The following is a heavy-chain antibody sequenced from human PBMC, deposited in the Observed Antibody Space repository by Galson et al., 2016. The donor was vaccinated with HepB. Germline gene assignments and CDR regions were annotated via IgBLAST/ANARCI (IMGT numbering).Heavy chain of an antibody. CDR2: SSYNGIT. CDR1: GDSINNYY. V-gene: IGHV4-59*01. CDR3: ATTYCGGTCSHVYAFDF. Sequence: ETLSLTCSVSGDSINNYYSSWIRQPPGKALEWIGYSSYNGITDYNSSLKSRVNISVDTSKNQFSLKLSSVTAADTALYYCATTYCGGTCSHVYAFDFWGQGIMVTVSS. D-gene: IGHD2-21*01. J-gene: IGHJ3*01.